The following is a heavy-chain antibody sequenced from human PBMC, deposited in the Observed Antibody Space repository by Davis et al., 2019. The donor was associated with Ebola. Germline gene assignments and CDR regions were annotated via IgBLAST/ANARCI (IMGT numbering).Heavy chain of an antibody. J-gene: IGHJ6*02. Sequence: SETLSLTCTVSGGSISSGGYYWSWIRQHPGKGLEWIGYIYYSGSTYYNPSLKSRVTISVDTSKNQFSLKLSSVTATDTAVYYCARSANIRVKNSYYYYGMDVWGQGTTVTVSS. V-gene: IGHV4-31*03. CDR3: ARSANIRVKNSYYYYGMDV. CDR1: GGSISSGGYY. D-gene: IGHD2/OR15-2a*01. CDR2: IYYSGST.